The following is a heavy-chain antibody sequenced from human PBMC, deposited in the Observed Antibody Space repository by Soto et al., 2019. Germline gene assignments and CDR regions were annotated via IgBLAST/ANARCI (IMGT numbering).Heavy chain of an antibody. CDR1: GGTFNTYT. CDR2: IIPMLTVT. Sequence: QVHLIQSGAEVKKPGSSVKVSCKAAGGTFNTYTLIWVRQAPGHGLEWMGRIIPMLTVTNSAQKFQGRLTLTADKSTGTSFMELTSLRSDDTAVYYCSIGSWSAETFDVWGQGTMFTVSS. J-gene: IGHJ3*01. V-gene: IGHV1-69*02. D-gene: IGHD2-2*01. CDR3: SIGSWSAETFDV.